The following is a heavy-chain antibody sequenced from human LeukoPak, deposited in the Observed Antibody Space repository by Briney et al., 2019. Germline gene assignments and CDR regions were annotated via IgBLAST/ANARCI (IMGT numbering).Heavy chain of an antibody. V-gene: IGHV4-39*07. CDR1: GGSISITSYY. D-gene: IGHD2-2*01. Sequence: SETLSLTCTVSGGSISITSYYWGWIRQPPGKGLEWIGSMYSSGSTYYNPSRKSRVTISVDTSKNQFSLKLSSVTAADTAVYYCARGPPDCSSTSCYAFDAFDIWGQGTMVTVSS. J-gene: IGHJ3*02. CDR3: ARGPPDCSSTSCYAFDAFDI. CDR2: MYSSGST.